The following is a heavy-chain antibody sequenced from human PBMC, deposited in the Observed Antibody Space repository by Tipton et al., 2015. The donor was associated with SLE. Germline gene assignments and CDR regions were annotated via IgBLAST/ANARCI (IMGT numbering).Heavy chain of an antibody. D-gene: IGHD3-9*01. CDR3: ARTYYDILTGYPQDAFDI. CDR1: GFTFSAYA. J-gene: IGHJ3*02. Sequence: PLRLSCAASGFTFSAYAIHWVRQAPGKGLEWMAVISYDGSNKFYSDSVKGRFTISRDKSKKTVYLEMNSLRAADTAVYYCARTYYDILTGYPQDAFDIWGQGTMVTVSS. CDR2: ISYDGSNK. V-gene: IGHV3-30-3*01.